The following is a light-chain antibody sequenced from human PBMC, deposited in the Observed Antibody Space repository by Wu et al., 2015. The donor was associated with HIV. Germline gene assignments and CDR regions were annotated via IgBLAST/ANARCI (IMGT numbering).Light chain of an antibody. CDR1: RHFDV. CDR3: QQLNSFPLT. Sequence: SSSSDFYRDRVTSLAGQSRHFDVLAWYQQTPGKAPRVLIYDASTLQSGVSSRFSGSGSGADFTLTISGLQREDFAVYFCQQLNSFPLTFGQGSRLEIK. V-gene: IGKV1-13*02. J-gene: IGKJ5*01. CDR2: DAS.